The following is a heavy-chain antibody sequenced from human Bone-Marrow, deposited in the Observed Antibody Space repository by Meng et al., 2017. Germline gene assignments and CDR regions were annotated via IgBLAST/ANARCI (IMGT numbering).Heavy chain of an antibody. CDR3: AKVVSYYYDSSGYFEYFDY. CDR1: GFTFSSYA. V-gene: IGHV3-23*01. CDR2: ISGSGGST. J-gene: IGHJ4*02. Sequence: GESLKISCAASGFTFSSYAMSWVRQAPGKGLEWVSAISGSGGSTYYADSVKGRFTISRDNSKNTLYLQMTSLRAEDTAVYYCAKVVSYYYDSSGYFEYFDYWGQGTLVTVAS. D-gene: IGHD3-22*01.